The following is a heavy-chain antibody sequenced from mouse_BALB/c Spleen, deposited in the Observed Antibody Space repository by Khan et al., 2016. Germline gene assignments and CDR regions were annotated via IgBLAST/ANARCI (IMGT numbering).Heavy chain of an antibody. CDR1: GFTFSSYG. CDR3: ARMARTIN. Sequence: EVKLLESGGGLVQPGGSQKLSCAASGFTFSSYGMSWVRQTPDKRLELVATINSNGGSTYYPDSVKGRFTISRDNAKNTLYLQMSSLKSEDTAMYYCARMARTINWGQGTTLTVSS. V-gene: IGHV5-6-3*01. J-gene: IGHJ2*01. CDR2: INSNGGST.